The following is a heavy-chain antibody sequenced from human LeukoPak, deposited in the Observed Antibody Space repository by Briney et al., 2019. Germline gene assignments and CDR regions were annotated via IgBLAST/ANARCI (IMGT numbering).Heavy chain of an antibody. Sequence: GRFLRLSCAVSGFTFRSFVMHWIRQAPGKGLEWVAAISYEDGTNKYYADSVKGRFTISRDNSKTTLFLQMNSLRAEDTAIYYCTKQMPEDYYESGSYCDFGGQGTLVTVSS. D-gene: IGHD3-10*01. J-gene: IGHJ4*02. CDR1: GFTFRSFV. CDR2: ISYEDGTNK. CDR3: TKQMPEDYYESGSYCDF. V-gene: IGHV3-30-3*01.